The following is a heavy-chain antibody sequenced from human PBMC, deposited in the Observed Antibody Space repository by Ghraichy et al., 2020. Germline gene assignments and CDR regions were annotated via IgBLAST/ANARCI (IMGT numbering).Heavy chain of an antibody. CDR3: ARRTYYYDNSHLASGS. V-gene: IGHV4-34*01. D-gene: IGHD3-22*01. CDR2: INPSGGT. CDR1: DGSSSDYY. Sequence: GSLSLTCAVYDGSSSDYYWSWVRQPPGKGLEWIGEINPSGGTTYNPSLNSRVTMSLGTSKKQFSLKLSSVTAADTAVYYCARRTYYYDNSHLASGSWGQGTLVTVSS. J-gene: IGHJ5*02.